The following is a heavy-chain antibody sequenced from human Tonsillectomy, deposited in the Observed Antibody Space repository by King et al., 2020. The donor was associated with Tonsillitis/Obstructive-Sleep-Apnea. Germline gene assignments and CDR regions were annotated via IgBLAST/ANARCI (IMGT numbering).Heavy chain of an antibody. Sequence: VQLVESGSELKKPGASVKVSCKASGNTVTSHAMHWVRQAPGQGLEWMGWINTNTGNPTFAQGFIGRFVFSSDTSVSTTYLQISSLTAEDTAVYYCARGGPITHFGVVIKDNWFDPWGQGTLVTVSS. CDR2: INTNTGNP. J-gene: IGHJ5*02. D-gene: IGHD3-3*01. V-gene: IGHV7-4-1*02. CDR1: GNTVTSHA. CDR3: ARGGPITHFGVVIKDNWFDP.